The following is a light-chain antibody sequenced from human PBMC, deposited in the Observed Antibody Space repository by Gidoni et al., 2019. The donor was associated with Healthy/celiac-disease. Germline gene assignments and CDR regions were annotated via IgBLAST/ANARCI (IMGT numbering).Light chain of an antibody. CDR2: EVS. Sequence: QSALPQPPSASGSPGQSVTISCTGTSSDVGGYNSVSWYHQHPGKAPKLMIYEVSKRPSGVPDRFSGSKSGNTASLTVSGLQAEDEADYYCSSYAGSNKVFGGGTKLTVL. CDR3: SSYAGSNKV. V-gene: IGLV2-8*01. CDR1: SSDVGGYNS. J-gene: IGLJ2*01.